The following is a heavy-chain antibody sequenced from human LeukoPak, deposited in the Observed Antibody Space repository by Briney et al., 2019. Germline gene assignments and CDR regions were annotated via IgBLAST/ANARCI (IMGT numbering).Heavy chain of an antibody. Sequence: PGGSLRLSCAASGFTVSSNYMSWVRQAPGKGLEWVSVIYSGGSTYYADSVKGRFTISRDSSKNTLYLQMNSLRAEDTAVYYCAGDWAQRWSNPFDYWGQGTLVTVSS. V-gene: IGHV3-66*02. D-gene: IGHD1-14*01. CDR3: AGDWAQRWSNPFDY. CDR2: IYSGGST. CDR1: GFTVSSNY. J-gene: IGHJ4*02.